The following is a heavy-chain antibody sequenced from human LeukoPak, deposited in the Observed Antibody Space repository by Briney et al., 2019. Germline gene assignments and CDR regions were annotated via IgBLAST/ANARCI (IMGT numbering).Heavy chain of an antibody. D-gene: IGHD3-16*01. CDR2: IYTGGAT. Sequence: GGSLRLSCAASGFTVINTYMTRVRQAPGKGLEWVSNIYTGGATYYTDSVKGRFTVPRDSSKNTLFLQMNSLREEDTAVYYCARAVLSGGFDRWGQGALVTVSS. CDR3: ARAVLSGGFDR. J-gene: IGHJ4*02. CDR1: GFTVINTY. V-gene: IGHV3-66*01.